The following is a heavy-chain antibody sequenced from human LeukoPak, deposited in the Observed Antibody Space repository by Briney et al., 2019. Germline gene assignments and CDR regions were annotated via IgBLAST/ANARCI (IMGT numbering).Heavy chain of an antibody. CDR1: GFTFSSYA. CDR3: ARDYGGNPLLDAFDI. D-gene: IGHD2-15*01. J-gene: IGHJ3*02. V-gene: IGHV3-64*01. Sequence: GGSLRLSCAASGFTFSSYAMHWARQAPGKGQEYVSGISSNGGSTYYANSVKGRFTISRDNSKNTLYLQMGSLRAEDMAVYYCARDYGGNPLLDAFDIWGQGTMVTVSS. CDR2: ISSNGGST.